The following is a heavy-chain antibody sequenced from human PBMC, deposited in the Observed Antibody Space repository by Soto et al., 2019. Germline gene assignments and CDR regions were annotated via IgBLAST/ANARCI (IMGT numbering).Heavy chain of an antibody. D-gene: IGHD3-16*02. CDR1: GGSISTGGYY. CDR2: FYYSGST. V-gene: IGHV4-31*03. J-gene: IGHJ4*02. CDR3: ARTNRGQGFDF. Sequence: PSETLSLTCTVSGGSISTGGYYWNWIRQHPGKGLEWIGYFYYSGSTYYNPSLKSRVTISVNTSKNQFSLKLTSVTAADTAVYYCARTNRGQGFDFWGQGTLVTVSS.